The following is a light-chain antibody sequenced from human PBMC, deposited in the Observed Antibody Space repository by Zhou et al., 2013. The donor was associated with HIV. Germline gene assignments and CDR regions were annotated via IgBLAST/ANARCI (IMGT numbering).Light chain of an antibody. J-gene: IGKJ1*01. Sequence: EIVLTQSPGTLSVSPGERATLSCRASQSVSSNLAWYQQKPGQAPRLLIYGASTRATGIPARFSGSGSGTEFTLTISSLQSEDFAVYYCQQYNNWPRTFGLGTKVEVK. V-gene: IGKV3-15*01. CDR3: QQYNNWPRT. CDR1: QSVSSN. CDR2: GAS.